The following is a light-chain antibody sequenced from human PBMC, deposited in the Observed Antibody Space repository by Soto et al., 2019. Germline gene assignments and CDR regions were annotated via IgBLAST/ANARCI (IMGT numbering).Light chain of an antibody. CDR3: HQYADSPHT. V-gene: IGKV1-9*01. Sequence: IQLTQSPSSLSASVGDSVTITCRASQGISRYLSWYQQKPGRAPKLLISAASTLQSGVPARFSGSGSGTDFTLSISRLEPEDFAVYYCHQYADSPHTFGQGTKLEIK. J-gene: IGKJ2*01. CDR2: AAS. CDR1: QGISRY.